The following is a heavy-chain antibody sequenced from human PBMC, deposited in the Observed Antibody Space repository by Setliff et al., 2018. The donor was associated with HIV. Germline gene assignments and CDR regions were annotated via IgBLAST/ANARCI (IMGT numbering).Heavy chain of an antibody. Sequence: GESLKISCAASGFNVNNKYMSWVRQAPGKGLEWVSIIYSDDYTKYADSVKGRFTISRDNAKKSVWLQMNSLSAEDTAVYYCAKELAASGLGYFDSWGRGILVTVSS. CDR3: AKELAASGLGYFDS. CDR2: IYSDDYT. D-gene: IGHD3-22*01. J-gene: IGHJ4*02. CDR1: GFNVNNKY. V-gene: IGHV3-66*01.